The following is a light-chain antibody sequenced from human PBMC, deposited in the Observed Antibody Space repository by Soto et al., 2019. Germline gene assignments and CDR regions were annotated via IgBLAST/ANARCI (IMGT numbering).Light chain of an antibody. CDR1: QTVSSS. CDR2: EAS. CDR3: QQYGSSLLT. J-gene: IGKJ4*01. Sequence: ETVLTQSPATLSLSPGERATLCCRASQTVSSSLAWYQQKPGQAPRLLIYEASNRATGIPARFSGSGSGADFTLTISRLEPEDFAVYYCQQYGSSLLTFGGGTKVDIK. V-gene: IGKV3-20*01.